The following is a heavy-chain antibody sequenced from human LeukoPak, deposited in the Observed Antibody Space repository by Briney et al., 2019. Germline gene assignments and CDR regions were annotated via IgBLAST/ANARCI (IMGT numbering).Heavy chain of an antibody. CDR2: INYTGST. CDR1: GGSISTYY. CDR3: ARGRGDSRGTSFDP. D-gene: IGHD3-10*01. Sequence: SETLSLTCTVSGGSISTYYWSWIRQPPGKGLEWIGYINYTGSTTYNPSLMSRVSISVDTSKNKFSLDLNSVSAADTAVYYCARGRGDSRGTSFDPWGQGTLVTVSS. V-gene: IGHV4-59*01. J-gene: IGHJ5*02.